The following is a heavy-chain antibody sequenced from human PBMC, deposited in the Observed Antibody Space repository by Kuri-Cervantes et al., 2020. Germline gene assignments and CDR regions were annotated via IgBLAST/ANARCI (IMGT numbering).Heavy chain of an antibody. CDR3: AKGSIAVAP. J-gene: IGHJ5*02. V-gene: IGHV3-43D*04. CDR1: GFTFDDYA. D-gene: IGHD6-19*01. CDR2: ISWDGGST. Sequence: GESLKISCAASGFTFDDYAMHWVRQAPGKGLEWVSLISWDGGSTYYADSVKGRFTISRDNSKNTLYLQMNSLRAEDTAVYYCAKGSIAVAPWGQGTLVTVSS.